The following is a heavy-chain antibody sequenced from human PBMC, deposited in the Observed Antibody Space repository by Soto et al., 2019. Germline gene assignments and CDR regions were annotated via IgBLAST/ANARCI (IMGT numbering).Heavy chain of an antibody. CDR3: AKETAYRHTMVRGVIRVAAFDI. CDR1: GFTFSSYG. J-gene: IGHJ3*02. V-gene: IGHV3-30*18. Sequence: QVQLVESGGGVVQPGRSLRLSCAASGFTFSSYGMHWVRQAPGKGLEWVAVITYDGSNKYYADSVKGRFTISRDNSKNTLYMQMNSLRAEDTAVYYCAKETAYRHTMVRGVIRVAAFDIWGQGTMVTVSS. D-gene: IGHD3-10*01. CDR2: ITYDGSNK.